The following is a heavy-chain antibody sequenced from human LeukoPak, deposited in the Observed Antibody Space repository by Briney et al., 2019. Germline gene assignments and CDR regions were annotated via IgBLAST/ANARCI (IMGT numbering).Heavy chain of an antibody. CDR2: MNPNSGET. J-gene: IGHJ6*03. Sequence: GASVKVSCKASGYTFTSYDINWGRQATGQGREGRGGMNPNSGETGYAQKFQGRVTITRNTSISTAYMELSSLRSEDTAVYYCARGLWGYQLLGTDYYYYIDVWGKGTTVTVSS. D-gene: IGHD2-2*01. V-gene: IGHV1-8*03. CDR3: ARGLWGYQLLGTDYYYYIDV. CDR1: GYTFTSYD.